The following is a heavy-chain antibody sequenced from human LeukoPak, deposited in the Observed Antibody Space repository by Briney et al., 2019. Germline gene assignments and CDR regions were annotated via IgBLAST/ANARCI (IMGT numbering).Heavy chain of an antibody. V-gene: IGHV5-51*01. D-gene: IGHD1-1*01. CDR1: GXSFTTYW. Sequence: GESLKISGKGSGXSFTTYWIGWVRXMPGKGLEWMRIIYLGDSDTRYSPSFQGQVTLSADKSINTAYLQWSSLKASDTAMYYCVRHRNWNYDYWGQGTLVTVSS. J-gene: IGHJ4*02. CDR3: VRHRNWNYDY. CDR2: IYLGDSDT.